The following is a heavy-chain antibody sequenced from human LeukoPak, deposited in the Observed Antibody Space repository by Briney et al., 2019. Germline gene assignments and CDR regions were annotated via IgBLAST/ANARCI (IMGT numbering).Heavy chain of an antibody. CDR1: GGSISSYY. J-gene: IGHJ4*02. CDR3: ARGTGTAVY. D-gene: IGHD6-19*01. V-gene: IGHV4-59*01. Sequence: SETLSLTCTVSGGSISSYYWSWIRQPPGKGLEWIGYAYYSGSTNYNPSLKSRVTISVDTSKNQFSLKLSSVTAADTAVYYCARGTGTAVYWGQGTLVTVSS. CDR2: AYYSGST.